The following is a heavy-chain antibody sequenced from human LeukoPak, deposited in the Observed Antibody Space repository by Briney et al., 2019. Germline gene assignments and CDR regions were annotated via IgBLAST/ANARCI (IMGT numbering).Heavy chain of an antibody. CDR3: ARSYDSSGYYPEFDY. V-gene: IGHV4-39*07. Sequence: SETLSLTCTVSGGSVSSGSYYWSWIRQPPGKGLEWIGEINHSGSTNYNPSLKSRVTISVDTSKNQFSLKLSSVTAADTAVYYCARSYDSSGYYPEFDYWGQGTLVTVSS. J-gene: IGHJ4*02. D-gene: IGHD3-22*01. CDR1: GGSVSSGSYY. CDR2: INHSGST.